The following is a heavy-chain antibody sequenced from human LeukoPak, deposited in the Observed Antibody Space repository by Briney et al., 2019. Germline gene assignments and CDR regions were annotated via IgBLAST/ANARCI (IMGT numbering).Heavy chain of an antibody. J-gene: IGHJ3*02. V-gene: IGHV4-61*02. CDR2: IYTSGST. CDR3: ARVFWAYGSGRVAFDI. D-gene: IGHD3-10*01. Sequence: PSETLPLTCTVSGGSISSGSYYWSWIRQPAGKGLEWIGRIYTSGSTNYNPSLKSRVTISVDTSKNQFSLKLSSVTAADTAVYYCARVFWAYGSGRVAFDIWGQGTMVTVSS. CDR1: GGSISSGSYY.